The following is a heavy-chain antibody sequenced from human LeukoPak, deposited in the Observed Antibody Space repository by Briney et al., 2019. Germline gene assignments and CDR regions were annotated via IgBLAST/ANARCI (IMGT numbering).Heavy chain of an antibody. CDR1: GFTFSSYG. Sequence: GGSLRLSCAASGFTFSSYGMSWVRQAPGKGLEWVSAISGSGGSTYYADSVKGRFTISRDNSKNTLYLQMNSLRAEDTAVYYCAREVTGYYDSSGYYYNIDYWGQGTLVTVSS. V-gene: IGHV3-23*01. J-gene: IGHJ4*02. CDR2: ISGSGGST. CDR3: AREVTGYYDSSGYYYNIDY. D-gene: IGHD3-22*01.